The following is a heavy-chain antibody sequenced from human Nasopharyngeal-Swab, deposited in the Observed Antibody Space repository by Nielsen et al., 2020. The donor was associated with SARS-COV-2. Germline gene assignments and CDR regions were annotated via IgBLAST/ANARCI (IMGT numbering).Heavy chain of an antibody. CDR3: ARGGGEQWLVRGAYYFDY. V-gene: IGHV1-69*04. CDR2: IIPIVGIT. J-gene: IGHJ4*02. CDR1: GGTFSSYA. D-gene: IGHD6-19*01. Sequence: SVMNTCRASGGTFSSYAFSWVGQAPGHGLEWMGRIIPIVGITTYAQKFEGRVTITADKSTSTAYMELSSLRSEDTAVYYCARGGGEQWLVRGAYYFDYWGQGTLVTVSS.